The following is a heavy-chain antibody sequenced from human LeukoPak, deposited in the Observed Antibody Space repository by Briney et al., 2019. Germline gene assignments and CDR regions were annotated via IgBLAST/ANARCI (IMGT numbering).Heavy chain of an antibody. J-gene: IGHJ3*02. CDR3: ARLDLFGAFDI. V-gene: IGHV4-30-2*01. Sequence: SETLSLTCAVSGGSISSGGYSWSWLRQPPGQGLEWIGYIYHSGSTYYNPSLKSRVTISVDRSKNQFSLKLSSVTAADTAVYYCARLDLFGAFDIWGQGTMVTVSS. CDR2: IYHSGST. D-gene: IGHD3-16*01. CDR1: GGSISSGGYS.